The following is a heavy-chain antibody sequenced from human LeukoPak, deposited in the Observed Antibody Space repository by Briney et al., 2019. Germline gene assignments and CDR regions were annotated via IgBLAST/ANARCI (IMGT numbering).Heavy chain of an antibody. J-gene: IGHJ3*01. CDR1: GFTFNDYA. CDR2: IRSDGTI. V-gene: IGHV3-69-1*01. CDR3: ARDNIWAFDL. Sequence: PGGSLRLSCAASGFTFNDYAMNWIRKAPGKGLEWVSHIRSDGTINYAHSVKGRFTISRDDAKTSVYLQLDSLRDEDTAIYYCARDNIWAFDLWGQGPMVTVSS. D-gene: IGHD2/OR15-2a*01.